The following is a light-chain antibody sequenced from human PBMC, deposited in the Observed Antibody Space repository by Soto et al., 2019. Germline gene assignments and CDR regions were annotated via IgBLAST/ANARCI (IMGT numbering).Light chain of an antibody. CDR3: SSYASSNTLV. Sequence: ALTQPPSASGSPGQSVTISCTGTSSDVGSYHFVSWYQQHPGKAPKLLIYEVSKRPSGVPDRFSGSKSGNTASLTVSGLQAEDEADYYCSSYASSNTLVFGGGTKLTVL. V-gene: IGLV2-8*01. CDR1: SSDVGSYHF. J-gene: IGLJ2*01. CDR2: EVS.